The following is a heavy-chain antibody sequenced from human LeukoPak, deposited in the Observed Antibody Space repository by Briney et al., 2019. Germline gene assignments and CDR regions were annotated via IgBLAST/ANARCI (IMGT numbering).Heavy chain of an antibody. CDR2: FDPEDGET. J-gene: IGHJ3*02. CDR1: GYTLTELS. V-gene: IGHV1-24*01. Sequence: ASVKVSCKVSGYTLTELSMHWVRQAPGKGLEWMGGFDPEDGETIYAQKFQGRVTMTEDTSTDTAYMELSSLRSEDTAVYYCATVPRGYCSGGSCYGDNDAFDIWGQGTVVTVSS. D-gene: IGHD2-15*01. CDR3: ATVPRGYCSGGSCYGDNDAFDI.